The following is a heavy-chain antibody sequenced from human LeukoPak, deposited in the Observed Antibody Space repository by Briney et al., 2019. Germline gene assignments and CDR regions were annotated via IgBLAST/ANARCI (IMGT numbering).Heavy chain of an antibody. CDR3: ARASTTVPNLLDH. CDR1: GFAFSSYA. V-gene: IGHV3-23*01. Sequence: PGGSLRLSCAASGFAFSSYAMSWVRQAPGKGLEWVSAISGSGGSTDYADSVKGRFTISRDNSKNTLYLQASSLRAEDTAVYYCARASTTVPNLLDHWGRGTLVTVSS. D-gene: IGHD4-17*01. J-gene: IGHJ4*02. CDR2: ISGSGGST.